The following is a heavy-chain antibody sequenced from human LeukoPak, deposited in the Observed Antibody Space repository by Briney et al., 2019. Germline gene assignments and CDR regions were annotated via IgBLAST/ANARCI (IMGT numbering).Heavy chain of an antibody. Sequence: GGSLRLSCAASGFTFSSYEMNWVRQAPGKGLEWASYISSSGNNIYHADSVKGRFTISRDNAKNSLYLQMNSLRAEDTAVYYCARDLGYYDSSGPWGQGTLVTVSS. CDR2: ISSSGNNI. J-gene: IGHJ5*02. CDR1: GFTFSSYE. D-gene: IGHD3-22*01. V-gene: IGHV3-48*03. CDR3: ARDLGYYDSSGP.